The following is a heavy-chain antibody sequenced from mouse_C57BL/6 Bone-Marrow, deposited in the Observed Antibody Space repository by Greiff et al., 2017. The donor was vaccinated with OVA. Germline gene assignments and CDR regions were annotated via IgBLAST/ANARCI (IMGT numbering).Heavy chain of an antibody. V-gene: IGHV5-12*01. CDR3: ARLYAKEY. CDR1: GFTFSDFY. J-gene: IGHJ4*01. CDR2: ISNGGGRT. Sequence: EVKLVESGGGLVQPGGSLKLSCAASGFTFSDFYMYWIRQTPEKRLEWVAYISNGGGRTYYPDTVKGRFTISRDNAKNTLYLKMSRLKSEDTAMYYCARLYAKEYWGQRTSVTVSS.